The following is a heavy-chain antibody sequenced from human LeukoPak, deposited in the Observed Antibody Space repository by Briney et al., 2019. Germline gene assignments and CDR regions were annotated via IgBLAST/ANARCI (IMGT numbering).Heavy chain of an antibody. J-gene: IGHJ3*02. CDR2: IIPIFGTA. V-gene: IGHV1-69*13. D-gene: IGHD3-22*01. Sequence: SVKVSCKASGGTFSSYAISWVRQAPGQGLEWMGGIIPIFGTANYAQKFQGRVTITADESTSTANMELSSLRSEDTAVHYCARTHYYDSSGYAHAPRAFGIWGQGTMVTVSS. CDR1: GGTFSSYA. CDR3: ARTHYYDSSGYAHAPRAFGI.